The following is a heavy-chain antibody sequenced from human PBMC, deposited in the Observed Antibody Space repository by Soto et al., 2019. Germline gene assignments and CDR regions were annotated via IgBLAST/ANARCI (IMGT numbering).Heavy chain of an antibody. CDR1: GYTFTSYG. D-gene: IGHD6-19*01. J-gene: IGHJ5*02. V-gene: IGHV1-18*01. CDR2: ISAYNGNT. Sequence: QVQLVQSGAEVKKPGASVKVSCKASGYTFTSYGISWVRQAPGQGLEWMGWISAYNGNTNYAQKLQGRVPMTTDTSPSTAYMELRTLRSDDTAVYYCARVQTRQSLRNCFDPWGQGTLVTVSS. CDR3: ARVQTRQSLRNCFDP.